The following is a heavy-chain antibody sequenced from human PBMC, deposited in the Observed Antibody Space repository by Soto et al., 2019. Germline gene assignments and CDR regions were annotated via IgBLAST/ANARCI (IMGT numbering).Heavy chain of an antibody. J-gene: IGHJ6*02. CDR2: TYYRSKWCN. CDR1: GDSVSSNSAA. Sequence: SQTLSLTCAISGDSVSSNSAAWNWIRQSPSRGLEWLGRTYYRSKWCNDYAVSVKSRITINPDTSKNQFSLQLNSVTPEDTAVYYCSLQDEKGADYGMDVWGQGTTVTVSS. V-gene: IGHV6-1*01. CDR3: SLQDEKGADYGMDV.